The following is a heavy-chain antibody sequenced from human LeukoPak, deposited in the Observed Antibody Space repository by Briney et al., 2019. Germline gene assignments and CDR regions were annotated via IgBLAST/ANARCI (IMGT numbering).Heavy chain of an antibody. CDR1: GFTFSSYW. D-gene: IGHD6-13*01. J-gene: IGHJ5*02. CDR3: ARCIAGTWFDP. Sequence: GGSLRLSCAASGFTFSSYWMHWVRQAPGKGLVWVSRINSDGSSTSYADSVKGRFTTSRDNAKNTLYLQMNSLRAEDTAVYYCARCIAGTWFDPWGQGTLVTVSS. V-gene: IGHV3-74*01. CDR2: INSDGSST.